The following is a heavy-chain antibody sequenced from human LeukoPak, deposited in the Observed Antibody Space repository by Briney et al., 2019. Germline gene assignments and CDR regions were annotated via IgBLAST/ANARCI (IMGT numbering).Heavy chain of an antibody. CDR1: GGTFSSYA. CDR3: ARARGTYYYDSNRFDY. D-gene: IGHD3-22*01. V-gene: IGHV1-69*05. J-gene: IGHJ4*02. Sequence: SVKVSCKASGGTFSSYAISRVRQAPGQGLEWMGGIIPIFGTANYAQKFQGRVTITTDESTSTAYMELSSLRSEDTAVYYCARARGTYYYDSNRFDYWGQGTLVTVSS. CDR2: IIPIFGTA.